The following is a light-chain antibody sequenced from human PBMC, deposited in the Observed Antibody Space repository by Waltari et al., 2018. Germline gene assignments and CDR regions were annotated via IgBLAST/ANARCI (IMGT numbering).Light chain of an antibody. J-gene: IGKJ3*01. CDR3: QRYDNLPIFA. Sequence: DIQMTQSPPSLSAFVGDRVIMTCQASQDISNYLNWYQQKPGKAPKLLIRDASNLETGVPTRFSGSQSRTDFTLTISSLQPEDVGTYDCQRYDNLPIFAFGPGTKVEIK. CDR2: DAS. V-gene: IGKV1-33*01. CDR1: QDISNY.